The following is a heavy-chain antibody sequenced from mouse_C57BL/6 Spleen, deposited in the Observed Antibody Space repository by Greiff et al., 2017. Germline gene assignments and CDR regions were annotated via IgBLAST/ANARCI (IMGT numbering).Heavy chain of an antibody. Sequence: VQLVQSGTGLVKPGASVKLSCKASGFTFTSYWMHWVQQRPGQGLEWIGNISPSNGGTNYDESLKSKATLTVDKSTSTAYMQLSSLTSEDSAVYYCERLDYYGSSVDYWGQGTTLTVSS. D-gene: IGHD1-1*01. V-gene: IGHV1-53*01. J-gene: IGHJ2*01. CDR2: ISPSNGGT. CDR3: ERLDYYGSSVDY. CDR1: GFTFTSYW.